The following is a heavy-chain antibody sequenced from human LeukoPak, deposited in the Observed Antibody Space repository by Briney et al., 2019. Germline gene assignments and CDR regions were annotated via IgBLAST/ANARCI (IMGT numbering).Heavy chain of an antibody. V-gene: IGHV5-51*01. Sequence: GESLKISCMGSGYSFSTYWIGWVRQMPGKALEWMGIIYPGDSDTRYTPSFQGQVTISADKSISTAYLQWSSLKASDTAMYYCARPLNGAYVFWGQGTLVTVSS. CDR2: IYPGDSDT. D-gene: IGHD2-8*01. J-gene: IGHJ4*02. CDR1: GYSFSTYW. CDR3: ARPLNGAYVF.